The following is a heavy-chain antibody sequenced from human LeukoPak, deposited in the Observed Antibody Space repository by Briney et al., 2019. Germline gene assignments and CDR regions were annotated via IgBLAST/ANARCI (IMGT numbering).Heavy chain of an antibody. CDR3: ARVGSGWSLDY. V-gene: IGHV3-7*01. CDR1: GFTFSSYW. J-gene: IGHJ4*02. D-gene: IGHD6-19*01. CDR2: IKQDGSEK. Sequence: GGSLRLSCVASGFTFSSYWMSWVRQAPGKGLEWVANIKQDGSEKYYVDSVKGRFTISRDNAKNSLYLQMNSLRGEDTAVYYCARVGSGWSLDYWGQGTVVTVSS.